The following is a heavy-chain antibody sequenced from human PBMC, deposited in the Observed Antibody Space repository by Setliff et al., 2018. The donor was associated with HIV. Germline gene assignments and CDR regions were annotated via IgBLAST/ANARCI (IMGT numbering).Heavy chain of an antibody. CDR2: IYYSGAT. D-gene: IGHD3-10*01. J-gene: IGHJ4*02. CDR3: ARLGYVSGGFYKTPGPYYFDY. Sequence: ASETLSLTCTVSGGSMSSSSYYWGWIRQTPDKGLEWIGIIYYSGATYCNPSLTSRVTISVDTSRNQFSLKLRSVTAADTAAYYCARLGYVSGGFYKTPGPYYFDYWGQGALVTVSS. V-gene: IGHV4-39*01. CDR1: GGSMSSSSYY.